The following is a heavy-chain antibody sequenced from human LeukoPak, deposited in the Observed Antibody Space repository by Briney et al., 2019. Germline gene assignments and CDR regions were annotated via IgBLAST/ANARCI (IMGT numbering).Heavy chain of an antibody. V-gene: IGHV3-23*01. CDR3: ARGGLHSQYGMDV. CDR2: ITGDGVYT. J-gene: IGHJ6*02. Sequence: SGGSLRLSCVASGFTFGSHIMSWVRQAPGQGLERVSGITGDGVYTYYTDSVKGRFAISSDNYRNTLYLQMNSLRAGDTAIYYCARGGLHSQYGMDVWGQGTTVTVSS. D-gene: IGHD3-10*01. CDR1: GFTFGSHI.